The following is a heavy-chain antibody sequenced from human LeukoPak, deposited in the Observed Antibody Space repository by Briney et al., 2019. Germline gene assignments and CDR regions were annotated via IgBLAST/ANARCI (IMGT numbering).Heavy chain of an antibody. CDR2: IYWDDDK. Sequence: SGPTLVKPTQTLTLTCTFSGFLLTTSGVGVGWVRQPTGKALEWLALIYWDDDKRYSPSLKSRLTITKDASRNQVVLTMTNMDPVDSATYFCAHRKDDGSGSSFDYWGQGTLVTVSS. V-gene: IGHV2-5*02. CDR3: AHRKDDGSGSSFDY. CDR1: GFLLTTSGVG. D-gene: IGHD3-10*01. J-gene: IGHJ4*02.